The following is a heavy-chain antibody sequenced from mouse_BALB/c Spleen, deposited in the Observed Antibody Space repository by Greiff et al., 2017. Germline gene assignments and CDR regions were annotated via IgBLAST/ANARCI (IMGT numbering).Heavy chain of an antibody. CDR2: INPSSGYT. CDR1: GYTFTSYT. V-gene: IGHV1-4*02. CDR3: AKITTVADYYAMDY. J-gene: IGHJ4*01. Sequence: VQLQQSAAELARPGASVKMSCKASGYTFTSYTMHWVKQRPGQGLEWIGYINPSSGYTEYNQKFKDKTTLTADKSSSTAYMQLSSLTSEDSAVYYCAKITTVADYYAMDYWGQGTSVTVSS. D-gene: IGHD1-1*01.